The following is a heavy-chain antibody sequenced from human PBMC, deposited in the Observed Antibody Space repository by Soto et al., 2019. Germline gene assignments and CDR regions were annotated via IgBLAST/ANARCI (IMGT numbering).Heavy chain of an antibody. CDR1: GDTFTDYY. CDR3: ARGGHVVVVTAALDY. CDR2: VNPSGGHT. Sequence: QVQLMQSGAEVKKPGASVKVSCKASGDTFTDYYIHWVRQAPGQGLEWMGTVNPSGGHTTYAQHFLGRVTMTRATSTSSLYLELTSLTSDDTAISYCARGGHVVVVTAALDYWGQGTRVTVSS. V-gene: IGHV1-46*01. J-gene: IGHJ4*02. D-gene: IGHD2-21*02.